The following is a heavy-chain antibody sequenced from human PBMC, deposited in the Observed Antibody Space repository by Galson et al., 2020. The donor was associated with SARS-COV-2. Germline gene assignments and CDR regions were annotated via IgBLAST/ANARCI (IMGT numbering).Heavy chain of an antibody. CDR1: GFTFSSYA. V-gene: IGHV3-30-3*01. J-gene: IGHJ4*02. D-gene: IGHD6-19*01. CDR3: ARDNLIGYSSGWSHLFDY. Sequence: GESLKISCAASGFTFSSYAMHWVRQAPGKGLEWVAVISYDGSNKYYADSVKGRFTISRDNSKNTLYLQMNSLRAEDTAVYYCARDNLIGYSSGWSHLFDYWGQGTLVTVSS. CDR2: ISYDGSNK.